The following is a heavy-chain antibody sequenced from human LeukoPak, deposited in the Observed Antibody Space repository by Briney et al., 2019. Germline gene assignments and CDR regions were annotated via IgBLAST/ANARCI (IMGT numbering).Heavy chain of an antibody. CDR1: GRAISSYY. CDR3: ARDSLSSSWYKPEYFDY. Sequence: SETLSLTCTVSGRAISSYYWSWIRQPAGKGLKWIGRIYTSGSTNYNPSLKSRVTMSVDTSKNQFSLKLSSVTAADTAVYYCARDSLSSSWYKPEYFDYWGQGTLVTVSS. CDR2: IYTSGST. D-gene: IGHD6-13*01. V-gene: IGHV4-4*07. J-gene: IGHJ4*02.